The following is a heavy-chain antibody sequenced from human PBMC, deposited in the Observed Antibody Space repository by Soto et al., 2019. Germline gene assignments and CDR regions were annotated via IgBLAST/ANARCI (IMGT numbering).Heavy chain of an antibody. J-gene: IGHJ4*02. CDR2: ISFEGSNK. CDR3: GKDWATLVAGGFFAS. D-gene: IGHD5-12*01. Sequence: QVKLVESGGGVVQPGTSLRLSCAASGFNFSEYAMHWVRQSPGKGLEWLAIISFEGSNKYSANSVKGRFTISRDNSKNALYLQMNNLIPEEAAVYYCGKDWATLVAGGFFASWGQGTPATVSP. V-gene: IGHV3-30*18. CDR1: GFNFSEYA.